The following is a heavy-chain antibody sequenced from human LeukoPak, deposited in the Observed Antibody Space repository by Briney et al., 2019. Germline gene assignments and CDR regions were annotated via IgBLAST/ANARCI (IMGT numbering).Heavy chain of an antibody. D-gene: IGHD1-14*01. J-gene: IGHJ5*02. CDR1: GGSFGDFA. CDR3: AATSIIFNWFDP. V-gene: IGHV1-69*05. Sequence: SVEVSCKASGGSFGDFAIIWVRQAPGHGLEWMGRSVPMSDTKDYAQKFQGRVTFTTDESTTTAHMELSNLSPEDTAVYYCAATSIIFNWFDPWGQGTLVTVSS. CDR2: SVPMSDTK.